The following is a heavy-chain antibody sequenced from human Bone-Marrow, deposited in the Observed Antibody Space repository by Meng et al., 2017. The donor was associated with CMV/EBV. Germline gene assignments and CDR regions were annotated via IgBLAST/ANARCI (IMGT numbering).Heavy chain of an antibody. CDR3: AKVPSGLAGRPWWFGP. CDR2: IYYSGRT. Sequence: SETLSLTCIVSGDSISNYYWSWIRQPPGRGLEWIGYIYYSGRTNYSPSLESRVTISIDTSKNQFSLKLTSVTAADTAVYYCAKVPSGLAGRPWWFGPWGQGTLVTVSS. V-gene: IGHV4-59*13. D-gene: IGHD6-6*01. J-gene: IGHJ5*02. CDR1: GDSISNYY.